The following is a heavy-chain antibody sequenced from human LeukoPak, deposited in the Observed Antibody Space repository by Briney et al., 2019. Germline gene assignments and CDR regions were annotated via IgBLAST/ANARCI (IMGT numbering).Heavy chain of an antibody. CDR2: IYYSGST. V-gene: IGHV4-59*01. D-gene: IGHD3-10*01. CDR3: ARDFMVSGFDP. J-gene: IGHJ5*02. CDR1: GGSISSYY. Sequence: PSETLSLTCTVSGGSISSYYWSWIRQPPGKGLKWIGYIYYSGSTNYNPSLKSRVTISVDTSKNQFSLKLSSVTAADTAVYYCARDFMVSGFDPWGQGTLVTVSS.